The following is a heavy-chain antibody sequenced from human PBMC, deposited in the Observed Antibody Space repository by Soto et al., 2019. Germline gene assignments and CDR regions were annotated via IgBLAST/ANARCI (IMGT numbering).Heavy chain of an antibody. Sequence: SVKVSCKASCYTFTTYGISWVRQAPGQGLEWMGGIIPIFGTANYAQKVQGRVTITADESTSTAYMELSSLRSEDTAVYYCARWWLGDYFDFWGQGTLVTVSS. V-gene: IGHV1-69*13. D-gene: IGHD2-15*01. J-gene: IGHJ4*02. CDR1: CYTFTTYG. CDR3: ARWWLGDYFDF. CDR2: IIPIFGTA.